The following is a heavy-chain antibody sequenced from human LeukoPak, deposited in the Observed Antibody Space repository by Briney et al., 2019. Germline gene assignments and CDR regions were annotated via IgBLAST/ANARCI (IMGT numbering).Heavy chain of an antibody. CDR3: ARDKAGYCSSTSCYILPNNWFDP. V-gene: IGHV1-69*04. CDR1: GGTFSSYA. CDR2: IIPILGIA. D-gene: IGHD2-2*02. Sequence: ASVKVSCKASGGTFSSYAISWVRQAPGQGLEWMGRIIPILGIANYAQKFQGRVTITADKSTSTAYMELSSLRSEDTAVYYCARDKAGYCSSTSCYILPNNWFDPWGQGTLVTVSS. J-gene: IGHJ5*02.